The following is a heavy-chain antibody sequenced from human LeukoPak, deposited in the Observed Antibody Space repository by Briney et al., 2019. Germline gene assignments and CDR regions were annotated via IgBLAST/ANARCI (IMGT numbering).Heavy chain of an antibody. Sequence: PSETLSLTCAVSGGSISSSNWWSWVRQPPGKGLEWIGEIYHSGSTNYNPSLKSRVTISVDKSKNQFSLKLSSVTAADTAVYYCARAGDCSSTSCFSDAFDIWGQGTMVTVSS. CDR1: GGSISSSNW. V-gene: IGHV4-4*02. CDR3: ARAGDCSSTSCFSDAFDI. J-gene: IGHJ3*02. CDR2: IYHSGST. D-gene: IGHD2-2*01.